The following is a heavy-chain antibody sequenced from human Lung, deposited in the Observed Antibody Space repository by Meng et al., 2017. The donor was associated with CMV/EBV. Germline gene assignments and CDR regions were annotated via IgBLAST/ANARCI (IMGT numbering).Heavy chain of an antibody. CDR3: AKNVLPGALRDWFDP. CDR2: ISYDGSNT. D-gene: IGHD2-2*01. CDR1: GITFSNYG. J-gene: IGHJ5*02. V-gene: IGHV3-30*18. Sequence: SGITFSNYGLHWVRQAPSKGLEWVAVISYDGSNTYYADSVKGRFTISRDNSKNTLYLQMNSLRPEDAAVYYCAKNVLPGALRDWFDPWGQGILVTVSS.